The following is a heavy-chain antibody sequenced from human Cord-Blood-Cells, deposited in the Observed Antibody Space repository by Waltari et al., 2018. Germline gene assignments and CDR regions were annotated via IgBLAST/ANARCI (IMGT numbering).Heavy chain of an antibody. CDR1: GFTFSSYS. D-gene: IGHD6-13*01. J-gene: IGHJ6*02. CDR3: ARDSSSSWYYYYYGMDV. Sequence: EVQLVESGGGLVKPGGSLRLSCAASGFTFSSYSMNWVRQAPGKGLEWVSSISSSSSYIYYADSVKGRFTISRDNAKNPLYLQMNSLRAEDTAVYYCARDSSSSWYYYYYGMDVWGQGTTVTVSS. V-gene: IGHV3-21*01. CDR2: ISSSSSYI.